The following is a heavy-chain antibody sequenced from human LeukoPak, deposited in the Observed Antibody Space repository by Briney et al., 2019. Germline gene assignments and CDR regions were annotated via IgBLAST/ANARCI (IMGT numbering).Heavy chain of an antibody. J-gene: IGHJ6*03. CDR2: IWYDGSKK. Sequence: PGGSLRLSCATSGFTFSSYGMYWVRQAPGKGPEWVALIWYDGSKKYYVDSVKGRFTVSKDNSKNTLYLQMNSLRAEDTAVYYCARDRRYSGSYDLYYYYYMDVWGKGTTVTVSS. CDR3: ARDRRYSGSYDLYYYYYMDV. D-gene: IGHD1-26*01. CDR1: GFTFSSYG. V-gene: IGHV3-33*01.